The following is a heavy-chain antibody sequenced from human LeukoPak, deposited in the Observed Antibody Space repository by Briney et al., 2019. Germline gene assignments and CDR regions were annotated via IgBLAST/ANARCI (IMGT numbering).Heavy chain of an antibody. D-gene: IGHD3-22*01. CDR1: GFTVSSNY. V-gene: IGHV3-53*01. J-gene: IGHJ4*02. CDR2: IYSGGST. CDR3: ASNYYDSSGYTY. Sequence: GGSLRLSCAASGFTVSSNYMSWVRQAPGKGLEWVSVIYSGGSTYYADSVKGRFTISRDNSKNTPYLQMNSLRAEDTAVYYCASNYYDSSGYTYWGQGTLVTVSS.